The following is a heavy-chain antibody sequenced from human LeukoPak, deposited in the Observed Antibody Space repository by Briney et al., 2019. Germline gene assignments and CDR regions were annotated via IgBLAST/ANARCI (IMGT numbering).Heavy chain of an antibody. V-gene: IGHV5-51*01. CDR3: ARLVQAYYYGSGSYYSYYYYYMDV. D-gene: IGHD3-10*01. CDR2: IYPGDSDT. J-gene: IGHJ6*03. CDR1: GYSFTSYW. Sequence: GESLKISCKGSGYSFTSYWIGWVRQMPGKGLEWMGIIYPGDSDTRYSPSFQGQVTISAGKSISTAYLQWSSLKASDTAMYYCARLVQAYYYGSGSYYSYYYYYMDVWGKGTTVTISS.